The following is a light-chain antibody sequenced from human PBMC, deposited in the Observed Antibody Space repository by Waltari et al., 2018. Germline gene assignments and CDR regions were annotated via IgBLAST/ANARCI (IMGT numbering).Light chain of an antibody. V-gene: IGLV1-47*01. CDR1: SSNIGDNS. CDR3: ATWDDSLSGWV. J-gene: IGLJ3*02. Sequence: QSVLTQLPSASGTTGQGVTISCSGSSSNIGDNSVYWYQQFPGTSPKLLIHRNNQRPSGVPDRFSGSKSGTSAFLVISGLRSEDEADYHCATWDDSLSGWVFGGGTKVTVL. CDR2: RNN.